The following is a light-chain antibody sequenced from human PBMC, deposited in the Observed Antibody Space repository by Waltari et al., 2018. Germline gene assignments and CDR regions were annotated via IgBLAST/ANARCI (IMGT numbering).Light chain of an antibody. Sequence: QSVLTQPPSASGTPGQRVTISCSGSGSTIGSNYVYWYQHLPGTAPKLLIYRTERRPSGFRDRFSGSKSGTSASLAISELRSEDEADYYCVAWDDSLSATVFGGGTKLTVL. CDR2: RTE. J-gene: IGLJ3*02. CDR1: GSTIGSNY. CDR3: VAWDDSLSATV. V-gene: IGLV1-47*01.